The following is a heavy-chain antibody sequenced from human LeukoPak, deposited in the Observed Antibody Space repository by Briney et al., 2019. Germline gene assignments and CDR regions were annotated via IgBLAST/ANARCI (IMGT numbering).Heavy chain of an antibody. CDR3: AKGGIVLMMYATDAFDL. J-gene: IGHJ3*01. CDR2: VSGGGGST. Sequence: GGSLRLSCAASGFTFKNYAMSWVRQAPGKGLEWASTVSGGGGSTYYADSVKGRFTISRDNSKNTLHLQVNSLRVEDTAIYYCAKGGIVLMMYATDAFDLWGQGTMVTVSS. CDR1: GFTFKNYA. D-gene: IGHD2-8*01. V-gene: IGHV3-23*01.